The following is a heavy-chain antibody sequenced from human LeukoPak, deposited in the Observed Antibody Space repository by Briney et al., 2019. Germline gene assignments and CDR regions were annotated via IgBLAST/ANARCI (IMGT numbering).Heavy chain of an antibody. Sequence: WVRQAPGKGLEWIGSIYYSGSTYYNPSLKSRVTISVDTSKNQFSLKLSSVTAADTAVYYCARHGRISITLDAFDIWGQGTMVTVSS. CDR2: IYYSGST. J-gene: IGHJ3*02. D-gene: IGHD1-26*01. V-gene: IGHV4-39*01. CDR3: ARHGRISITLDAFDI.